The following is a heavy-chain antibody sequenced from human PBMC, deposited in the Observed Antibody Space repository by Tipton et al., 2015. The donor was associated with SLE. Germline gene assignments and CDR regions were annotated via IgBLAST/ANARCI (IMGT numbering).Heavy chain of an antibody. CDR2: MNPNSANT. CDR1: GYSFTRHD. V-gene: IGHV1-8*01. Sequence: QLVQSGPEVKKPGASVKVSCKASGYSFTRHDINWVRQATGQGLEWMGWMNPNSANTGYAQKFQGRVTMTRDTSISTAYMELTSLRSEDTAVYYCARGQEDCIWGSYRYYYYVMDVWDQGP. J-gene: IGHJ6*02. CDR3: ARGQEDCIWGSYRYYYYVMDV. D-gene: IGHD3-16*02.